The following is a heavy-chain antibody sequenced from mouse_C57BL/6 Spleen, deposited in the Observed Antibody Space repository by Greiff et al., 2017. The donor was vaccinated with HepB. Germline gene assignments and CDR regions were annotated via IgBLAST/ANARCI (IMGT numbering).Heavy chain of an antibody. CDR3: ARSGYYAGAMDY. D-gene: IGHD2-3*01. CDR2: ISSGSSTI. CDR1: GFTFSDYG. Sequence: EVKLMESGGGLVKPGGSLKLSCAASGFTFSDYGMHWVRQAPEKGLEWVAYISSGSSTIYYADTVKGRFTISRDNAKNTLFLQMTSLRSEDTAMYYCARSGYYAGAMDYWGQGTSVTVSS. J-gene: IGHJ4*01. V-gene: IGHV5-17*01.